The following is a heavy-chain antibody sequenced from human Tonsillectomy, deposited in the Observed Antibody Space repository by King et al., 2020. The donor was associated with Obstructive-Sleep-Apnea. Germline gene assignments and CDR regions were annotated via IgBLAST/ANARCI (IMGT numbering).Heavy chain of an antibody. V-gene: IGHV4-39*07. CDR1: GGSISVSSYY. CDR3: ARYYYYDTYGP. J-gene: IGHJ5*02. Sequence: LQLQESGPGLVKPSETLSLTCTVSGGSISVSSYYWGWVRQPPGKGLEWIGNIYYSGSTYYNPSLKSRVTISVDTSKNQFSLKLSSVTAADTAVYDCARYYYYDTYGPWGQGTLVTVSS. CDR2: IYYSGST. D-gene: IGHD3-22*01.